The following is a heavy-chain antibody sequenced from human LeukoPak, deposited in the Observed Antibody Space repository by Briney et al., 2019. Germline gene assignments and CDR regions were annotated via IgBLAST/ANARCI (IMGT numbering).Heavy chain of an antibody. Sequence: GGSLRLSCAASGFTFSSYAMSWVGQAPGKGLEWVSAVSGSGGSTYYADSVKGRFTISRDNSKNTLYLQMNSLRAEDTAVYYCAKRTPHGQWLYYFDYWGQGTLVTVSS. CDR3: AKRTPHGQWLYYFDY. D-gene: IGHD6-19*01. J-gene: IGHJ4*02. CDR1: GFTFSSYA. V-gene: IGHV3-23*01. CDR2: VSGSGGST.